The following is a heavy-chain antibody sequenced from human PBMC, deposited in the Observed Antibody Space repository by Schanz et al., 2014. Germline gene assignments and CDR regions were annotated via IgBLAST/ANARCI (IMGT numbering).Heavy chain of an antibody. CDR1: GFTFTGHW. J-gene: IGHJ3*01. Sequence: DVQLVESGGGLIQPGGSLRLSCAASGFTFTGHWMSWVRQAPGKGLEWVANIKEGGSRKYYVDSVRGRFTISRDNAKNSLYLQLNSLTAEETAVYHCARDSRYCTGVDCKGDAFDLWGQGTLVTVSS. CDR2: IKEGGSRK. CDR3: ARDSRYCTGVDCKGDAFDL. D-gene: IGHD2-8*02. V-gene: IGHV3-7*01.